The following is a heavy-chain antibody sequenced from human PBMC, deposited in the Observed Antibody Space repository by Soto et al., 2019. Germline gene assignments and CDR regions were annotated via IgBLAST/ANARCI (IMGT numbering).Heavy chain of an antibody. CDR3: ARIPYYNSGTIFDY. V-gene: IGHV3-53*01. CDR2: IYAGSIT. J-gene: IGHJ4*02. CDR1: GFTVSSNY. Sequence: DVQLVASGGGLIQPGGSLRLSCAASGFTVSSNYMSWVRQAAGKGLEWVAVIYAGSITFYADSVKGRFTISRDNSKNSLYLQMNRLRAEDTAVYYCARIPYYNSGTIFDYWGQGTLVTVSS. D-gene: IGHD3-22*01.